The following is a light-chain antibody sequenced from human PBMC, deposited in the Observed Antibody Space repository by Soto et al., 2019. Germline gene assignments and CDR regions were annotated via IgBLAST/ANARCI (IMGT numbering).Light chain of an antibody. CDR1: QRVLYTANNKSY. CDR3: QQYYSTPLT. J-gene: IGKJ4*01. V-gene: IGKV4-1*01. CDR2: LAS. Sequence: DLGITQSPDSLAVSSVDRATINCTSSQRVLYTANNKSYLAWFKQKPGHRPKLLIYLASNRESGVPARFSGSGSAIEFTLSISSLQAVDVAVYFCQQYYSTPLTFGGGTKVEIK.